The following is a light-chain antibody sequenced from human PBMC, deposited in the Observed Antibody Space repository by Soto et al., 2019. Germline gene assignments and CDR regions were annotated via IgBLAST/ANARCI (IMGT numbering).Light chain of an antibody. CDR1: SSDVGGDNY. CDR3: CSYAGSYTYV. J-gene: IGLJ1*01. V-gene: IGLV2-11*01. CDR2: DVN. Sequence: QSVLTQPRSVSGSPGQSVTISCTGTSSDVGGDNYVSWYQQHPGKAPKLMIYDVNKWPSGVPDRFSGSKSGNTASLTISGLQAEDEADFYCCSYAGSYTYVFGTGTKLTVL.